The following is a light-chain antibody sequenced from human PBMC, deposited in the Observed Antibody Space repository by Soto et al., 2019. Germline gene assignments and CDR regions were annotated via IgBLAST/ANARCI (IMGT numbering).Light chain of an antibody. CDR2: GAS. J-gene: IGKJ3*01. CDR1: QTVSSN. V-gene: IGKV3-15*01. CDR3: HQYNDWPPFT. Sequence: EIVMTQSPATLSVSPGERATLSCRASQTVSSNLAWYQQKPGQAPRLLIYGASTRATGIPARFSGSGSGTEFTLTISSLQSEDFAVYFCHQYNDWPPFTSGPGTKV.